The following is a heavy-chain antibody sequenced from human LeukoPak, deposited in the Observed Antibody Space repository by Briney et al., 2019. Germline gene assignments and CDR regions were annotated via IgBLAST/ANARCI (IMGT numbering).Heavy chain of an antibody. Sequence: SETLSLTCTVSGGSISSYYWSWIRQPPGKGLEWIGYIYYSGSTNYNPSLKSRVTISVDTSKNQFSLKLSSVTAADTAVYYCARVQVVPAAMRNYYCYYGMDVWGQGTTVTVSS. CDR3: ARVQVVPAAMRNYYCYYGMDV. CDR1: GGSISSYY. D-gene: IGHD2-2*01. CDR2: IYYSGST. J-gene: IGHJ6*02. V-gene: IGHV4-59*01.